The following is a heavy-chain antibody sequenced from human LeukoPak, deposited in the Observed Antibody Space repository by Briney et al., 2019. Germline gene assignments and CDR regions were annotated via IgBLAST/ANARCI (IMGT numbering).Heavy chain of an antibody. CDR2: INPDGRTT. V-gene: IGHV3-74*01. Sequence: HTGGSLRLSCAAAGFTLSTYWMHWVRQAPGKGLVWVSHINPDGRTTRYANSVTGRFTISRDNAKNTADLQMSSLRAEDTAVYYCVRDLGGSDDYWGQGTLVTVSS. CDR1: GFTLSTYW. D-gene: IGHD2-15*01. CDR3: VRDLGGSDDY. J-gene: IGHJ4*02.